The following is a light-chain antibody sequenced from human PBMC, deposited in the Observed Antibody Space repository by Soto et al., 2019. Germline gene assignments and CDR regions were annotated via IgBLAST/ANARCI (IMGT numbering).Light chain of an antibody. CDR3: QQRSSWPFLWT. Sequence: EIVLTQSPATLSSSPGERATLSCRASQSVGTSVAWYQQKPGQAPRPLIYDAFNRATGIPARFSGSGSGTDFTLTISSLEPEDFAVYYCQQRSSWPFLWTFAGGTKVDIK. CDR2: DAF. CDR1: QSVGTS. V-gene: IGKV3-11*01. J-gene: IGKJ4*01.